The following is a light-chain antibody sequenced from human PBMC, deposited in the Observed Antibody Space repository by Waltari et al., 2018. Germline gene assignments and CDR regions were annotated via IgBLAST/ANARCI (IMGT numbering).Light chain of an antibody. CDR3: QQSYITPPT. CDR1: QSISTS. J-gene: IGKJ1*01. CDR2: VAS. V-gene: IGKV1-39*01. Sequence: DIQMTQSPPSLSASVGDRVTVTCRASQSISTSLNWYQQKAGKATNLLIYVASSLQSGVPSRFSGSGSGTEFTLTISSLQPEDFATYYCQQSYITPPTFGQGTKVEVK.